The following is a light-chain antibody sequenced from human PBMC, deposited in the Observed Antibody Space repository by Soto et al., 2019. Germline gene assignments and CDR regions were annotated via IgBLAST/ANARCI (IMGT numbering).Light chain of an antibody. V-gene: IGKV1-39*01. CDR2: VSS. CDR1: QAISNY. CDR3: QQSYSTPRT. Sequence: DIQMTQSPSSLSASVGERATITCRASQAISNYVNWYQQKPGKAPSLLIYVSSVLQAGVPSRFSGSGSATAYTVTTSSVPADDFATYYGQQSYSTPRTFGHGTEL. J-gene: IGKJ2*01.